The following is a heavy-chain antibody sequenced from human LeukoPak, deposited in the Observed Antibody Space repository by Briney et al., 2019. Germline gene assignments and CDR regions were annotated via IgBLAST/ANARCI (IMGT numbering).Heavy chain of an antibody. J-gene: IGHJ4*02. CDR2: TYYGSNWYN. Sequence: SQTLSLTCAISGDSVSTNNVGWNWIRQSPSRGLEWLGRTYYGSNWYNDYAVSVKSRITINPDTSKNQFSLQLNSVTPEDTAVYYCSRGWLQQGFDYWGQGTLVTVSS. D-gene: IGHD5-24*01. CDR1: GDSVSTNNVG. CDR3: SRGWLQQGFDY. V-gene: IGHV6-1*01.